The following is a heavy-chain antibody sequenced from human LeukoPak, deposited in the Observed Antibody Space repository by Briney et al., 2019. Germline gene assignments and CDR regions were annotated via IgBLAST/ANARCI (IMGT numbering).Heavy chain of an antibody. D-gene: IGHD4-17*01. Sequence: ASVKVSCKASGYTFSDYYMHWVRQAPGQGLEWMGWINPNSGGTNYAQKFQGRFTTTRDTSISTAYMELSSLRLDDTAVYYCAKTGESTTADSTAHYDMDVWGQGTTVTVSS. CDR3: AKTGESTTADSTAHYDMDV. V-gene: IGHV1-2*02. J-gene: IGHJ6*02. CDR2: INPNSGGT. CDR1: GYTFSDYY.